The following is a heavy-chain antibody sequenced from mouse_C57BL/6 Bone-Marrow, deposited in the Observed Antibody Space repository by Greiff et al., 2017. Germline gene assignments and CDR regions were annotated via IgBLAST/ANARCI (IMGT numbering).Heavy chain of an antibody. CDR2: LWGDGST. CDR1: GFSFTSYG. D-gene: IGHD1-2*01. J-gene: IGHJ1*03. V-gene: IGHV2-3*01. CDR3: AIYYGRYWYCDV. Sequence: VMLVESGPGLVAPSQCLSITCTASGFSFTSYGVSWVRQPPGQGLEWLGVLWGDGSTNYNSAFISRLSISKDNSKSQVFLKLNSLQTDDTATYYCAIYYGRYWYCDVWGTGTTVTVSS.